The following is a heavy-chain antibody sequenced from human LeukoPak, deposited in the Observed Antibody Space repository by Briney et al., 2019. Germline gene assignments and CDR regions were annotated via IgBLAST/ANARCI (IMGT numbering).Heavy chain of an antibody. V-gene: IGHV1-69*05. D-gene: IGHD1-26*01. CDR2: IIPIFGTA. CDR3: ARGFSPSGSYFEEGWSAFDI. Sequence: ASVKVSCKASGCTFSSYAISWVRQAPGQGLEWMGGIIPIFGTANYAQKFQGRVTITTDESTSTAYMELSSLRSEDTAVYYCARGFSPSGSYFEEGWSAFDIWGQGTMVTVSS. J-gene: IGHJ3*02. CDR1: GCTFSSYA.